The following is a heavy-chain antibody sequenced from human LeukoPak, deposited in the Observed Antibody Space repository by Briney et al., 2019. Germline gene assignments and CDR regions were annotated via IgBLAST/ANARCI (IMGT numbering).Heavy chain of an antibody. D-gene: IGHD6-19*01. CDR3: ASSRSSSGWSLIDY. CDR1: GGSTNSYY. CDR2: IYYSGST. V-gene: IGHV4-59*01. J-gene: IGHJ4*02. Sequence: ASETLSLTCTVSGGSTNSYYWSWIRQPPGKGLEWVGYIYYSGSTNYKPSLKRRVTISVDTSKNQFSLKVSSVTAADTAVYYCASSRSSSGWSLIDYWGQGALVTVSS.